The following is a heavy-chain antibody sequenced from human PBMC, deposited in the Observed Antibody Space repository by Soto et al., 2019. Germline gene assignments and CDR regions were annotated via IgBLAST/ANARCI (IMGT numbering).Heavy chain of an antibody. J-gene: IGHJ5*02. Sequence: SETLSLTCTVSGGSISSGGYYWSWIRQHPGKGLEWIGYIYYSGSTYYNPSLKSRVTISVDTSKNQFSLKLSSVTAADTAGYYCARRIGPSKNWFDPWGQGTLVTVSS. V-gene: IGHV4-31*03. D-gene: IGHD1-26*01. CDR1: GGSISSGGYY. CDR2: IYYSGST. CDR3: ARRIGPSKNWFDP.